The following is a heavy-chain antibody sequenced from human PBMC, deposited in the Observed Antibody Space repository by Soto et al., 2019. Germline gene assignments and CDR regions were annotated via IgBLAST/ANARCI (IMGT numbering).Heavy chain of an antibody. CDR1: GGSISSGGYS. D-gene: IGHD6-13*01. Sequence: SETLSLTCAVSGGSISSGGYSWSWIRQPLGKGLEWIGYIYHSGNTYYNPSLKSRVTISVDRSKNQFSLKLSSVTAADTAVYYCARERPDGSRLDPWGQGTLVTVSS. V-gene: IGHV4-30-2*01. J-gene: IGHJ5*02. CDR3: ARERPDGSRLDP. CDR2: IYHSGNT.